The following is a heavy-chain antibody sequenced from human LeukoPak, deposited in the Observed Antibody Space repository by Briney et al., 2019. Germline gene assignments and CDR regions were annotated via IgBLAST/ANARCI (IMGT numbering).Heavy chain of an antibody. V-gene: IGHV5-51*01. CDR1: GYSFTSYW. CDR3: ARQFLAVAATPDY. Sequence: LGESLKISCKGSGYSFTSYWIGWVRQMPGKGLEWMGIIYPGDSDTRYSPSFQGQDTISADKSISTAYLQWSSLKASDTAMYYCARQFLAVAATPDYWGQGTLVTVSS. J-gene: IGHJ4*02. CDR2: IYPGDSDT. D-gene: IGHD6-19*01.